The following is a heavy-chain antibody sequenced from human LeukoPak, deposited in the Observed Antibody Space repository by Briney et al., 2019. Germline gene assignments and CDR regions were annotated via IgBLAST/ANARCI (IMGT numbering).Heavy chain of an antibody. CDR2: MNPNSGNT. CDR1: GYTFTSYD. CDR3: AREARRGVEVKAFDI. V-gene: IGHV1-8*01. Sequence: GASVKVSCKASGYTFTSYDINWVRQATGQGLEWMGWMNPNSGNTGHVQKFQGRVTMTRDTSIGTAYMELNSLTSEDTAVDYCAREARRGVEVKAFDIWGQGTMVTVSS. D-gene: IGHD1-1*01. J-gene: IGHJ3*02.